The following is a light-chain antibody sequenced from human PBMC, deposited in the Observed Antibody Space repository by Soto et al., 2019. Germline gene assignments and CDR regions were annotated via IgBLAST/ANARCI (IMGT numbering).Light chain of an antibody. CDR3: EQSYVTPVT. V-gene: IGKV1-39*01. J-gene: IGKJ4*01. Sequence: DIQLIQSPSSLSASVGDRVTITCRASQSIGTYLDWYQHKPGKAPQVLIYAAGSLQPGVPSRFSGFSSGTDFTLTVSSVQPEDSATYYCEQSYVTPVTFGGGTKVEIK. CDR1: QSIGTY. CDR2: AAG.